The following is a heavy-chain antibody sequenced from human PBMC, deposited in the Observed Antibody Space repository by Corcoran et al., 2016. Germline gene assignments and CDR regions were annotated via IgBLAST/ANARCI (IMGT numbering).Heavy chain of an antibody. CDR3: ARVTLVLVRWLPRLPDY. D-gene: IGHD3-22*01. V-gene: IGHV1-69*01. J-gene: IGHJ4*02. CDR2: IIPIFGTA. CDR1: GGTFSSYA. Sequence: QVQLVQPGAEVKKPGSSVKVSCKASGGTFSSYAISWVRQAPGQGLERMGGIIPIFGTANYAQKFQGRVTITADESTSTAYMELSSLRSADTAAYSCARVTLVLVRWLPRLPDYWGQGTLVTVSS.